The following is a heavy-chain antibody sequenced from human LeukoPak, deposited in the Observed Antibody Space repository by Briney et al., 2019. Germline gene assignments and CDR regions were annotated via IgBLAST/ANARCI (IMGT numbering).Heavy chain of an antibody. CDR1: GFTVSSTF. CDR2: IYSEAGGGDT. D-gene: IGHD5-18*01. Sequence: GGSLRLSCAASGFTVSSTFMNWFRQAPGKGLEWVSAIYSEAGGGDTFYVDSVRGRFTISRDNSKSTLFLQMDSLRVEDTAVYYCAGGVDGYDWFDPRGQGTLVTVSS. CDR3: AGGVDGYDWFDP. J-gene: IGHJ5*02. V-gene: IGHV3-53*01.